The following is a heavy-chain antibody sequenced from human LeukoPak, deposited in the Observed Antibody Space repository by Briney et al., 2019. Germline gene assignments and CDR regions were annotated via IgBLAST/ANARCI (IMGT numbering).Heavy chain of an antibody. J-gene: IGHJ4*02. Sequence: SGGSRRLSCAASGFTFSDYYMSWIRQAPGKGLEWVSYISSSGSTIYYADSVKGRFTISRDNAKNSLYLQMNSLRAEDTAVYYCARDAVTMVRGVNYWGQGTLVTVSS. CDR1: GFTFSDYY. V-gene: IGHV3-11*01. CDR2: ISSSGSTI. CDR3: ARDAVTMVRGVNY. D-gene: IGHD3-10*01.